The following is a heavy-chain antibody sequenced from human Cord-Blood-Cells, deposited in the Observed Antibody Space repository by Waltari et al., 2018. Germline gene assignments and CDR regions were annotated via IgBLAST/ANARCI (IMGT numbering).Heavy chain of an antibody. Sequence: QVQLVQSGAEVKKPGASVKVSCKASGYTFTGYYLPWLRQAPGQGLEWMGWINPNSGGTNYAQKFQGRVNMTRDTSISTAYMELSRLRSDDTAVYYCARVAYGSGSYAFDIWGQGTMVTVSS. CDR1: GYTFTGYY. V-gene: IGHV1-2*02. D-gene: IGHD3-10*01. J-gene: IGHJ3*02. CDR3: ARVAYGSGSYAFDI. CDR2: INPNSGGT.